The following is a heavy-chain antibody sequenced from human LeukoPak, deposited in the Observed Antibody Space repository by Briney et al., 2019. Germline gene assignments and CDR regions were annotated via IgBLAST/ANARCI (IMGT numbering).Heavy chain of an antibody. CDR3: ARRITIFGSPYYMDV. V-gene: IGHV4-4*09. J-gene: IGHJ6*03. D-gene: IGHD3-3*01. CDR2: IYSSGST. CDR1: GGSISSYY. Sequence: SETLSLTCTVSGGSISSYYWSWIRQPPGKGLEWIGYIYSSGSTNYNPSLKSRVTISVDTSKNHFSLKLSSVTAADTAVYYCARRITIFGSPYYMDVWGKGTTVTVSS.